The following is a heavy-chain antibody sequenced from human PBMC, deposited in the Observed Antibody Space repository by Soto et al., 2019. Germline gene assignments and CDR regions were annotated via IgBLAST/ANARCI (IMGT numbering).Heavy chain of an antibody. J-gene: IGHJ3*02. CDR1: GFAVSSNS. CDR3: ARGSSGYGYDPFDI. V-gene: IGHV3-53*04. D-gene: IGHD5-12*01. Sequence: GSLRLSCAASGFAVSSNSMNWVRQAPGKGLEWVSVIYGDDNTYYADSVKGRFTISRHNSKNTLYLQVNSLRPEDTAVYYCARGSSGYGYDPFDIWGQGTMVTVSS. CDR2: IYGDDNT.